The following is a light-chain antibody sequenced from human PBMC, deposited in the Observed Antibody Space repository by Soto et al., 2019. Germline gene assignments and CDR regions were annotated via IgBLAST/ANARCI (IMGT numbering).Light chain of an antibody. Sequence: EIVLTQTPLSLSVTPGQPASISCKSSQSLVYSDGRTYFYWYLQKPGQPPQVLIYDVSNLSPGVPDRFSGSGSGTDFTLKISRVEAEDVGVYYCMHSVKAPWTFGQGTKMEIK. J-gene: IGKJ1*01. CDR1: QSLVYSDGRTY. CDR3: MHSVKAPWT. V-gene: IGKV2D-29*01. CDR2: DVS.